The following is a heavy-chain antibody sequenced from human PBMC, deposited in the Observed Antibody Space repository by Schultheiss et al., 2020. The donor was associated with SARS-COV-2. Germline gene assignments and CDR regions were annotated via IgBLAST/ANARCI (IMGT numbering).Heavy chain of an antibody. Sequence: SQTLSLTCTVSGGSMNSYYWSWIRQSPGKKLEWIGEINHSGGTNYNSSLKSRVTISVATSKNQFSLKLSSVTAADTAVYYCARGLHTAMVYWYFDLWAVAPWSPSPQ. CDR2: INHSGGT. D-gene: IGHD5-18*01. CDR3: ARGLHTAMVYWYFDL. V-gene: IGHV4-34*01. J-gene: IGHJ2*01. CDR1: GGSMNSYY.